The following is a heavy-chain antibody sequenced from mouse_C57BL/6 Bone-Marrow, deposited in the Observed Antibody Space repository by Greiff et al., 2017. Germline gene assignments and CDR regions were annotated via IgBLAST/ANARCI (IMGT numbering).Heavy chain of an antibody. CDR3: ARQYYGSSPYYYAMDY. CDR2: ISSGSSTI. J-gene: IGHJ4*01. CDR1: GFTFSDYG. D-gene: IGHD1-1*01. Sequence: EVKLVESGGGLVKPGGSLKLSCAASGFTFSDYGMHWVRQAPEKGLEWFAYISSGSSTIYYADTVKGRFTISRDNAKNTLFLQMTSLRSEDTAMYYCARQYYGSSPYYYAMDYWGQGTSVTVSS. V-gene: IGHV5-17*01.